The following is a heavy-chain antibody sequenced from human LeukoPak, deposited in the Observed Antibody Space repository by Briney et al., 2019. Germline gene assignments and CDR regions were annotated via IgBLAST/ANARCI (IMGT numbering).Heavy chain of an antibody. V-gene: IGHV1-46*01. CDR3: AVAYCGGDCYSRHDAFDI. J-gene: IGHJ3*02. Sequence: GASVKVSCKASGYTFTSYYMHWVRQAPGQGLEWMGIINPSGGSTSYAQKFQGRVTMTRDTSTSTVYMELSSLRSEGTAVYYCAVAYCGGDCYSRHDAFDIWGQGTMVTVSS. D-gene: IGHD2-21*02. CDR1: GYTFTSYY. CDR2: INPSGGST.